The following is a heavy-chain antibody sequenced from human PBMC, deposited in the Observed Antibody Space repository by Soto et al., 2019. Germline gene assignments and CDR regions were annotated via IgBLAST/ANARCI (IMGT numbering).Heavy chain of an antibody. D-gene: IGHD3-10*01. J-gene: IGHJ3*02. V-gene: IGHV4-59*01. CDR2: IYYSGST. CDR3: AREGSEYYGAGSPGWDAFDI. CDR1: GGSISSYY. Sequence: PSETLSLTCTVSGGSISSYYWSWIRQPPWKGLEWIGYIYYSGSTNYSPSLKSRVTISVDTSKNQFSLKLSSVTAADTAVYYCAREGSEYYGAGSPGWDAFDIWGQGTMVTVSS.